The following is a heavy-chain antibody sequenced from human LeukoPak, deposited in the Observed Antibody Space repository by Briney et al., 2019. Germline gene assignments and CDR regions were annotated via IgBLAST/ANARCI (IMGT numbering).Heavy chain of an antibody. CDR3: ARDPNGDYIGAFDFQR. J-gene: IGHJ1*01. CDR2: ITSGGKT. CDR1: GFTFANYA. Sequence: PGGSLRLSCAGSGFTFANYAMFWVRQTPGKELQWVSAITSGGKTYYADSVQGRFTMSRDNSKNTLFLQMNSLRAEDTAVYYCARDPNGDYIGAFDFQRWGQGTQLTVSS. D-gene: IGHD4-17*01. V-gene: IGHV3-23*01.